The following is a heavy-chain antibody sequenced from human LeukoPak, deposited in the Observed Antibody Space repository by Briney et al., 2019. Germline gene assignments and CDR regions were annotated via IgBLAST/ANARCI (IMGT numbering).Heavy chain of an antibody. Sequence: RASVKVSSKASGYTFTIYGISWVRQAPGQGREWMGWISPYNGNTNYAQKLQGRVTMTTDTSTTTAYMELRSLRSDDTAVYYCAREMATIVNQFDYWGQGTLVTVAS. D-gene: IGHD5-24*01. J-gene: IGHJ4*02. CDR1: GYTFTIYG. CDR3: AREMATIVNQFDY. CDR2: ISPYNGNT. V-gene: IGHV1-18*01.